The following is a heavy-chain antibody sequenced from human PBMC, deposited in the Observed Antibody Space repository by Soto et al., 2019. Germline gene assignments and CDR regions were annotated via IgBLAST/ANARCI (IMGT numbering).Heavy chain of an antibody. CDR2: IYSGGST. J-gene: IGHJ4*02. V-gene: IGHV3-66*01. Sequence: EVQLVESGGGLVQPGGSLRLSCAASGFTVSSNYMSWVRQAPGKGLEWVSVIYSGGSTYYADSVKGRFTISRDNSKNTLYLQMNSLRAEDTAVYYCARIGGYCSGGSCFAHYWGQGTLVTVSS. D-gene: IGHD2-15*01. CDR1: GFTVSSNY. CDR3: ARIGGYCSGGSCFAHY.